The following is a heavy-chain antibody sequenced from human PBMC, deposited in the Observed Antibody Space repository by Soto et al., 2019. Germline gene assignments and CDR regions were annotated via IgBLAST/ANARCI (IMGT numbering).Heavy chain of an antibody. CDR3: ARGAYDFWSGYEKDFDY. D-gene: IGHD3-3*01. J-gene: IGHJ4*02. Sequence: VQLVESGGGLVKPGGSLRLSCAASGFTFSSYSMNWVRQAPGKGLEWVSSISSSSSYIYYADSVKGRFTISRDNAKNSLYLQMNSLRAEDTAVYYCARGAYDFWSGYEKDFDYWGQGTLVTVSS. CDR2: ISSSSSYI. CDR1: GFTFSSYS. V-gene: IGHV3-21*01.